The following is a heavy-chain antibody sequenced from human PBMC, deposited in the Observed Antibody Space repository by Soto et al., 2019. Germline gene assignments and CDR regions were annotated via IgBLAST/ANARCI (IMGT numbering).Heavy chain of an antibody. CDR3: VEGWNDF. V-gene: IGHV3-15*01. Sequence: EVQVVESGGDLVEPGGSLRLSCVTSGFMFSSAWMSWVRQAPGKGLEWVARIKSKKDGGARDYAAPVNGTFSISRDDSKSTVYLQMNSLRAEDTALYYCVEGWNDFWGQGTLVTVSS. CDR1: GFMFSSAW. CDR2: IKSKKDGGAR. J-gene: IGHJ4*02. D-gene: IGHD1-1*01.